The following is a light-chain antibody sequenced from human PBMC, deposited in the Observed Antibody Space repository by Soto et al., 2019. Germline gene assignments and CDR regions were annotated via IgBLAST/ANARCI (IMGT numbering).Light chain of an antibody. J-gene: IGLJ3*02. Sequence: QSVLTQPASVSGSPGQSITISCTGTSSDIVAYNFVSWYQQHPGKAPKLMIYEVSNRPAGASNRFSGSKSGNTASLTISGLQAADEADYYCTSYTSSHTWVFGGGTKLTVL. V-gene: IGLV2-14*01. CDR3: TSYTSSHTWV. CDR2: EVS. CDR1: SSDIVAYNF.